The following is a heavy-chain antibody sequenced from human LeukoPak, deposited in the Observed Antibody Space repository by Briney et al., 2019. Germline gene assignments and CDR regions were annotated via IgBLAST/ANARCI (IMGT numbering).Heavy chain of an antibody. D-gene: IGHD3-22*01. CDR1: GFTFSSYS. V-gene: IGHV3-48*01. Sequence: GGSLRLSCAASGFTFSSYSTNWVRQGPGKGRERGSYISRSSRTIYYTDSVKGGFTISRDNAKNSLYLQMNSRRAEATAVYYCARGGEVVVAPAFPFDYWGQGTLVTVSS. CDR3: ARGGEVVVAPAFPFDY. J-gene: IGHJ4*02. CDR2: ISRSSRTI.